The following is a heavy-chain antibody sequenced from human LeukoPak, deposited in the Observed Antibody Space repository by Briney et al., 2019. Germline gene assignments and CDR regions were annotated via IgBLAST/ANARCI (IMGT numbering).Heavy chain of an antibody. Sequence: GGSLRLSCAASGFTLSDYYMIWIRQAPGKGLEWISYISSGGSTIFQADSMKGRFTISRDNAKNPLYLQMNNLRVEDTAVYYCARVSSQQLKWGQGTLVTVSS. CDR3: ARVSSQQLK. CDR2: ISSGGSTI. V-gene: IGHV3-11*01. CDR1: GFTLSDYY. D-gene: IGHD6-13*01. J-gene: IGHJ4*02.